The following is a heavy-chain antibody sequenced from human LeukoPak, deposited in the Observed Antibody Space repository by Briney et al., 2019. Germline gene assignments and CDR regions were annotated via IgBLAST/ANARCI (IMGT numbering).Heavy chain of an antibody. CDR2: IYTDRST. CDR1: GFTVSRKY. CDR3: ARDYGDL. D-gene: IGHD3-10*01. J-gene: IGHJ5*02. Sequence: GSLRLSCAASGFTVSRKYMSWVRQAPGKGLEWVAVIYTDRSTYYAESVKGRFTISRDNSKNTLYLQMNSLRAEDMAVYYCARDYGDLWGQGTLVTVSS. V-gene: IGHV3-53*03.